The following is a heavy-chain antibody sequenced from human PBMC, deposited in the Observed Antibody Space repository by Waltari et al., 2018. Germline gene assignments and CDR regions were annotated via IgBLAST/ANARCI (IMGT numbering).Heavy chain of an antibody. J-gene: IGHJ4*02. V-gene: IGHV4-39*01. Sequence: QLQLQESGPGLVKPSETLSLTCTVSGGSISSSSYYWGWIRQPPGKGLEWFGRIYYSGITYYTPSLKSGVTISVDTSKNQFSLKRSSVTAADTAVYYCARQEKRYSSGWPLDYWGQGTLVTVSS. CDR1: GGSISSSSYY. CDR2: IYYSGIT. CDR3: ARQEKRYSSGWPLDY. D-gene: IGHD6-19*01.